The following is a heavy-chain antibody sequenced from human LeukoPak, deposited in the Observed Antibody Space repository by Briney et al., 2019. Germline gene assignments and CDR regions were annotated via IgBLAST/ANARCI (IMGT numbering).Heavy chain of an antibody. CDR3: ARGLTWNYSWFDP. D-gene: IGHD1-1*01. CDR2: INHSGST. J-gene: IGHJ5*02. V-gene: IGHV4-34*01. Sequence: PSETLSLTCAVSGGSFSGYYWNWIRQPPGKGLEWIGEINHSGSTTYNPSLKSRVTISVDTSKNQFSLNLSSVTAAGTSVYYCARGLTWNYSWFDPWGQGTLVTVSS. CDR1: GGSFSGYY.